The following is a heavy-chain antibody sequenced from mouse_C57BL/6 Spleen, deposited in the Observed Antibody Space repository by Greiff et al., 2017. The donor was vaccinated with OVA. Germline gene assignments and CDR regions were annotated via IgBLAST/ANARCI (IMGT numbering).Heavy chain of an antibody. D-gene: IGHD2-12*01. CDR3: ARGLLSRAMDY. Sequence: VKLQESGAELARPGASVKMSCKASGYTFTSYTMHWVKQRPGQGLEWIGYINPSSGYTKYNQKFKDKATLTADKSSSTAYMQLSSLTSEDSAVYYCARGLLSRAMDYWGQGTSVTVSS. V-gene: IGHV1-4*01. CDR2: INPSSGYT. CDR1: GYTFTSYT. J-gene: IGHJ4*01.